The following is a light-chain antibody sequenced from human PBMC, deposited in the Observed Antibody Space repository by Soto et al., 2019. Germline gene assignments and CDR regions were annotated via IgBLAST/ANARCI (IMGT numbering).Light chain of an antibody. CDR2: DAS. CDR3: QQRSNWPPVIT. J-gene: IGKJ5*01. CDR1: QSFSSY. Sequence: EIVLTQSPATLSISPGERATLSCRASQSFSSYFAWYQQKPGQAPRLLIYDASKRATGIPARFSGRGSGTDFTLTISSLEPEDFAVYYCQQRSNWPPVITFGQGTRLEIK. V-gene: IGKV3-11*01.